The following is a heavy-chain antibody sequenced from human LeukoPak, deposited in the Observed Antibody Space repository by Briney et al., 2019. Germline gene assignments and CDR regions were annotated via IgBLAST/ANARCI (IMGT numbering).Heavy chain of an antibody. CDR3: AGNHYGSGSYYSEDRY. J-gene: IGHJ4*02. Sequence: PSETLSLTCTVSGGSISSGSYYWSWIRQPAGKGLEWIGRIYTSGSTNYNPSLKSRVTISVDTSKNQFSLKLSSVTAADTAVYYCAGNHYGSGSYYSEDRYWGQGTLVTVSS. D-gene: IGHD3-10*01. V-gene: IGHV4-61*02. CDR2: IYTSGST. CDR1: GGSISSGSYY.